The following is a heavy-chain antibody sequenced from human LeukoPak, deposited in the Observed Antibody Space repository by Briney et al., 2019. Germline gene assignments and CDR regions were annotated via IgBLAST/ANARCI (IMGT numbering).Heavy chain of an antibody. Sequence: ASVKVSCKASGYTFTGYYMHWVRQAPGRGLEWMGWINPNSGGTNYAQKFQGRVTMTRDTSISTAYMELSRLRSDDTAVYYCARENYDSSGYFYYFDYWGQGTLVTVSS. CDR1: GYTFTGYY. J-gene: IGHJ4*02. CDR2: INPNSGGT. V-gene: IGHV1-2*02. D-gene: IGHD3-22*01. CDR3: ARENYDSSGYFYYFDY.